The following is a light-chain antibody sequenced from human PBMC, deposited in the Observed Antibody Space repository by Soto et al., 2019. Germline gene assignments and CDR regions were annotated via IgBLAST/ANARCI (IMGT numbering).Light chain of an antibody. V-gene: IGKV3-15*01. Sequence: EIVLTQYPDNLSLSPGESANLSCTDSQNVGTYLAWYQQKPGQAPRLLIYAASTRATGVPARFSGSGSGTEFTLTIGSLQSEDVAAYYCQQYENWPWTFGQGTKVDI. CDR1: QNVGTY. CDR2: AAS. J-gene: IGKJ1*01. CDR3: QQYENWPWT.